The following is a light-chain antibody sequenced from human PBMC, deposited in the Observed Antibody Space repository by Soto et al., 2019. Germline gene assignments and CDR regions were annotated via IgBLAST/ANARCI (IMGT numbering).Light chain of an antibody. CDR1: QSLSSNF. V-gene: IGKV3D-20*02. CDR3: QQRSNWPIT. Sequence: EIVLTQSPATLSLSPGERATLSCRASQSLSSNFLAWYQQKPGQPPRLLIYDSSTRATGFPDRFSGSGSGTDFTLTIIRLEPEDFAVYYCQQRSNWPITFGQGTRLEIK. J-gene: IGKJ5*01. CDR2: DSS.